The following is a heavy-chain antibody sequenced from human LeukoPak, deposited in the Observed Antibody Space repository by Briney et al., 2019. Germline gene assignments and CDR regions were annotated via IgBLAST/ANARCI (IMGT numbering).Heavy chain of an antibody. CDR1: GFTFSSYG. D-gene: IGHD4-23*01. CDR3: AKEPTTVAHWGEGGAFDI. Sequence: PGGSLRLSCAASGFTFSSYGMHWVRQAPGKGLEWVAFIRYDGSNKYYADSVKGRFTISRDNSENTLYLQMNSLRSEDTAVYYCAKEPTTVAHWGEGGAFDIWGQGTMVTVSS. V-gene: IGHV3-30*02. CDR2: IRYDGSNK. J-gene: IGHJ3*02.